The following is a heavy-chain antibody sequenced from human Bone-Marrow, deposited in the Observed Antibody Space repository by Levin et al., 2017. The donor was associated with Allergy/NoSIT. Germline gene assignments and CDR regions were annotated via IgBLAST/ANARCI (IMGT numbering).Heavy chain of an antibody. CDR1: GFTFSSYA. CDR3: AKLDVGVIITSHRGFEFDF. V-gene: IGHV3-23*01. Sequence: PPGGSLRLSCAASGFTFSSYAMSWVRQAPGKGLEWVSPIIDSGDSTYYADSVKGRFTISRDNSKNTLYLQMNSLRAEDTAVYYCAKLDVGVIITSHRGFEFDFWGQGTLVTVSS. D-gene: IGHD3-22*01. J-gene: IGHJ4*02. CDR2: IIDSGDST.